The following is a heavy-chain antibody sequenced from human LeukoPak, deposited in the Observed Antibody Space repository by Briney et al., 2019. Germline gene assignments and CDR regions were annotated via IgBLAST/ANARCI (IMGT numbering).Heavy chain of an antibody. CDR3: ARIGLLGDYDYVWGSSSPGAFDI. J-gene: IGHJ3*02. Sequence: GESLKISCKGSGYSFTSYWIGWVRQMPGKGLVWMGIIYPGDSDTRYSPSFQGQVTISADKSISTAYLQWSSLKASDTAMYYCARIGLLGDYDYVWGSSSPGAFDIWGQGTMVTVSS. D-gene: IGHD3-16*01. V-gene: IGHV5-51*01. CDR2: IYPGDSDT. CDR1: GYSFTSYW.